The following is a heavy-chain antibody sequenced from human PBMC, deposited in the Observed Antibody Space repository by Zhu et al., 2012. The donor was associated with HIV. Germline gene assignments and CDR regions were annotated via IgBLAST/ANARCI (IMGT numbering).Heavy chain of an antibody. J-gene: IGHJ4*02. Sequence: QVQLQESGPGLVKPSETLSLTCTVSGDSISSSSYFWGWIRQPPGKGLEYIGSIYRSGSTYYNPSLESRVTISVDTSKDQFSLKLSSVTAADTAVYYCARVLCSGGSCYQFHFDFWGQGPWSPSPQ. V-gene: IGHV4-39*01. D-gene: IGHD2-15*01. CDR3: ARVLCSGGSCYQFHFDF. CDR1: GDSISSSSYF. CDR2: IYRSGST.